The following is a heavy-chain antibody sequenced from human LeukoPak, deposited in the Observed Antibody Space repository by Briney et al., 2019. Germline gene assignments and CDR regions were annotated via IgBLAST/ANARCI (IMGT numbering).Heavy chain of an antibody. CDR1: GYTFTSYY. V-gene: IGHV1-18*04. J-gene: IGHJ4*02. CDR3: ARDAAWVGRDY. CDR2: ISAYNGNT. D-gene: IGHD1-26*01. Sequence: ASVKVSCTASGYTFTSYYMHWVRQAPGQGLEWMGWISAYNGNTNYAQKLQGRVTMTTDTSTSTAYMELRSLRSDDTAVYYCARDAAWVGRDYWGQGTLVTVSS.